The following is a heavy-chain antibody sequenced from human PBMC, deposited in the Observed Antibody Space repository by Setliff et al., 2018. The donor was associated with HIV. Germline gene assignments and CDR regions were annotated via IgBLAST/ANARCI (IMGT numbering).Heavy chain of an antibody. V-gene: IGHV3-21*01. J-gene: IGHJ3*02. CDR2: ISSSGSYI. D-gene: IGHD2-2*01. CDR3: TRSHSTRDAFDI. Sequence: GGSLRLSCAASGFTFSNYAMTWVRQAPGKGLEWVSSISSSGSYIYYADSVKGRFTISRDHATSALYLQMDSLRAEDTALYYCTRSHSTRDAFDIWGQGTMVTVS. CDR1: GFTFSNYA.